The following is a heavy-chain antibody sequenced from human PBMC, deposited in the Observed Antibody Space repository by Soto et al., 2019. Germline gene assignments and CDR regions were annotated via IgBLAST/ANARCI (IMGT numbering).Heavy chain of an antibody. CDR1: GGTFSSYA. D-gene: IGHD5-12*01. CDR3: ARGRRCYEHYYYYGMDV. V-gene: IGHV1-69*06. Sequence: SVKVSCKASGGTFSSYAVRWVGQAPGQGLEWMGGIIPIFGTANYAQKFQGRVTITADKSTSTAYMELSSLRSEDTDVNYCARGRRCYEHYYYYGMDVWG. J-gene: IGHJ6*02. CDR2: IIPIFGTA.